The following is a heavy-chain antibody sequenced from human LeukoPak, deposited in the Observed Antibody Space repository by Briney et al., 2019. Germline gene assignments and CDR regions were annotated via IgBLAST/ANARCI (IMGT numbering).Heavy chain of an antibody. CDR1: GFTFSGYG. CDR3: ARDPSTAPGY. V-gene: IGHV3-30*03. Sequence: GGSLRLSCTASGFTFSGYGMHWVRQAPGMGLEWVAIISYDGSNTFYGDSVKGRFTISRDNSKKTLYLQMNSLRTEDTAVYYCARDPSTAPGYWGQGTLVTVSS. D-gene: IGHD1-14*01. J-gene: IGHJ4*02. CDR2: ISYDGSNT.